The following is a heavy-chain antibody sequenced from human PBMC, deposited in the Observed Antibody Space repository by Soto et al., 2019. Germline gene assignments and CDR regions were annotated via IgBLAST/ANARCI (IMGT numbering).Heavy chain of an antibody. Sequence: GSLRPSCAASGFTFSDYYRSWIRQAPGKGLEWVSYISSSGSTIFYADSVKGRFTISRDNAKNSLYLQMNSLRAEDTAVYYCARGAAMAYGMDVWGQGTTVIVSS. CDR1: GFTFSDYY. V-gene: IGHV3-11*01. CDR3: ARGAAMAYGMDV. D-gene: IGHD5-18*01. CDR2: ISSSGSTI. J-gene: IGHJ6*02.